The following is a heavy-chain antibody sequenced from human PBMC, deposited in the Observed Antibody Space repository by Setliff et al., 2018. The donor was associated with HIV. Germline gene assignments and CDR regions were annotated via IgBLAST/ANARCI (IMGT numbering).Heavy chain of an antibody. D-gene: IGHD3-3*01. J-gene: IGHJ4*02. V-gene: IGHV4-4*02. CDR2: IFHSENT. Sequence: SLTCAVSGGSISSSKWWSWVRQPPGKGLEWIGEIFHSENTNYNPSLKSRVSISVDKSKNQFSLKVTSVTAADTAVYYCASGDNFWSGSYYWGQGTLVTVSS. CDR1: GGSISSSKW. CDR3: ASGDNFWSGSYY.